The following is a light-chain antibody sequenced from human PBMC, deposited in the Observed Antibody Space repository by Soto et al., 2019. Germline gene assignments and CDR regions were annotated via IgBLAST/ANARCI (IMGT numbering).Light chain of an antibody. CDR2: GAS. V-gene: IGKV3D-20*02. J-gene: IGKJ4*01. CDR1: QSVSNNY. CDR3: QQPINLPLT. Sequence: LKLSPGTLSLSTGERATLSCRSSQSVSNNYLAWYQQKPGQAPRLLIYGASNRATGIPDRFSGSGSGADFTLTFSSLEPEDLALYYWQQPINLPLTIRGGTNVDI.